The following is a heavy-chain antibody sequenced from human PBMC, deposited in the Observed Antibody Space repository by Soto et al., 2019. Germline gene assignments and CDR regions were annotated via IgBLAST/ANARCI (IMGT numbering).Heavy chain of an antibody. J-gene: IGHJ4*02. CDR2: ISAYNGNT. V-gene: IGHV1-18*01. CDR1: GYTFSNFG. D-gene: IGHD5-18*01. Sequence: ASVKVSCKASGYTFSNFGITWVQQAPGQGLEWMGWISAYNGNTDYAQKLQGRVTMTTDTSTSTAYMELRSLRSDDTAVYYCARDLGYSSGPHDYWGQGTLVTVPQ. CDR3: ARDLGYSSGPHDY.